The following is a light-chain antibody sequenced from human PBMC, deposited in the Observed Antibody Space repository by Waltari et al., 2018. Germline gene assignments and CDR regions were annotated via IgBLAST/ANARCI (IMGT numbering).Light chain of an antibody. V-gene: IGKV3-15*01. CDR1: ETLGRK. Sequence: ETVMTQSPATLSVSPGERVTLSCRASETLGRKLAWSPHKPGQAPRLLIYDASTRASGIPPRFSGGGSGTDFTLTISSLQSEDFAVYYCLQYNYWPPVTFGGGTTVEVK. J-gene: IGKJ4*01. CDR3: LQYNYWPPVT. CDR2: DAS.